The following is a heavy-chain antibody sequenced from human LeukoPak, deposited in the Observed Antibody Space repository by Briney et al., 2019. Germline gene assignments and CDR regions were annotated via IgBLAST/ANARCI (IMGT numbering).Heavy chain of an antibody. Sequence: SETLSLTCAVYGGSFSGYYWSWIRQPPGKGLEWIGEINHSGSTNYNPSLKSRVTISVDTSKNQFSLKLSSVTAADTAVYYCASRIRGHYYFDYWGQGTLVTVSS. J-gene: IGHJ4*02. CDR3: ASRIRGHYYFDY. CDR1: GGSFSGYY. V-gene: IGHV4-34*01. CDR2: INHSGST. D-gene: IGHD3-10*01.